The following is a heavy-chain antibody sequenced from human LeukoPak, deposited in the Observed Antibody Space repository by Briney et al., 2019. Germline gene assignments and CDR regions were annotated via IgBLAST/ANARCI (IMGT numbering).Heavy chain of an antibody. D-gene: IGHD6-19*01. J-gene: IGHJ2*01. CDR2: ISSSSSYI. Sequence: GGSLRLSCAASGFTFSSYSMNWVRQAPGKGLEWVSSISSSSSYIYYADSVKGRFTISRDNSKNTLYLQMDSLRAEDTAVYYCARDKLRGGSGWRLYWYFDLWGRGTLVTVSS. CDR3: ARDKLRGGSGWRLYWYFDL. CDR1: GFTFSSYS. V-gene: IGHV3-21*01.